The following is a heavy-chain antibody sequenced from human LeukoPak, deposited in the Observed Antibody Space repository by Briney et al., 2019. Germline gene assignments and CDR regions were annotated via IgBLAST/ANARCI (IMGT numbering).Heavy chain of an antibody. CDR3: ARALGVTPPYYFSYGMDV. J-gene: IGHJ6*04. Sequence: GGALRLSRAASGFTLSSYWLTWVRQAPGKGREWVANIKQDGIEKYYVDSVKGRFTISRDNAENSMYLQMNSLRAEDTAVYFCARALGVTPPYYFSYGMDVWGKGATVTVSS. V-gene: IGHV3-7*03. CDR1: GFTLSSYW. D-gene: IGHD2-21*02. CDR2: IKQDGIEK.